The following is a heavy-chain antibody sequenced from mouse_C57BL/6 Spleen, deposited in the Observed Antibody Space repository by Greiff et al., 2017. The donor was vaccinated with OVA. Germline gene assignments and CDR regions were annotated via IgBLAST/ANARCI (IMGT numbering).Heavy chain of an antibody. CDR1: GYTFTDYY. J-gene: IGHJ4*01. Sequence: EVQLQQSGPELVKPGASVKISCKASGYTFTDYYMNWVKQSHGKSLEWIGDINPNNGGTSYNQKFKGKATLTVDKSSSTAYMELRSLTSEDSAVYYCARNYGSSYVGSAMDYWGQGTSVTVSS. CDR2: INPNNGGT. CDR3: ARNYGSSYVGSAMDY. V-gene: IGHV1-26*01. D-gene: IGHD1-1*01.